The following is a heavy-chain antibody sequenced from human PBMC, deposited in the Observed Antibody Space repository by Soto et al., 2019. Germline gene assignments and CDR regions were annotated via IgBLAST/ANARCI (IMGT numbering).Heavy chain of an antibody. J-gene: IGHJ4*02. CDR1: GVTFSSYG. V-gene: IGHV3-33*01. D-gene: IGHD6-13*01. CDR2: IWYDGSNK. CDR3: ARDRAGHLDY. Sequence: QVQLVESGGGVVQPVRSLRLSCAPSGVTFSSYGMHWVRQAPGKGLEWVAVIWYDGSNKYYADSVKGRFTISRDNSKNTLYLQMNSLRAEDTAVYYCARDRAGHLDYWGQGTLVIVSS.